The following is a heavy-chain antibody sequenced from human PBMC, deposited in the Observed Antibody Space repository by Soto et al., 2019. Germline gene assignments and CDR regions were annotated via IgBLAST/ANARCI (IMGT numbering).Heavy chain of an antibody. J-gene: IGHJ4*02. CDR2: ISSSSSYI. CDR3: ARDLAKYSSGWYVY. CDR1: GFTFSSYS. Sequence: EVQLVESGGGLVKPGGSLRLSCAASGFTFSSYSMNWVRQAPGKGLEWVSSISSSSSYIYYADSVKGRFTISRDNAKNSLYLQMTSLRAEDTAVYYCARDLAKYSSGWYVYWGQGTLVTVSS. V-gene: IGHV3-21*01. D-gene: IGHD6-19*01.